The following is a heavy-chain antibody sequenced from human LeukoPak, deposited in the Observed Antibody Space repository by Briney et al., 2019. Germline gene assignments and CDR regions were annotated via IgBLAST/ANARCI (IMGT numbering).Heavy chain of an antibody. D-gene: IGHD5-12*01. CDR1: GYSFTTYW. J-gene: IGHJ4*02. CDR2: IYPRDSDT. CDR3: VSGGYSGYGRYFEY. V-gene: IGHV5-51*01. Sequence: GESLKISCKGSGYSFTTYWIGWVRQMTGKGLEWMGIIYPRDSDTRYSPSFQGQVTISADTSISTAYLQWSSLKASDIAMYYCVSGGYSGYGRYFEYWGQGTLVTVSS.